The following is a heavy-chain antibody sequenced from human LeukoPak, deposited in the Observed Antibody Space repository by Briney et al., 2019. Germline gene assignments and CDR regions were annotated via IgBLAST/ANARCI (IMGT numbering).Heavy chain of an antibody. CDR1: GGSISSHY. V-gene: IGHV4-59*11. J-gene: IGHJ4*02. D-gene: IGHD2-2*01. CDR3: ARGIVVPAAVFDY. CDR2: IYYSGST. Sequence: SETLSLTCTVSGGSISSHYWSWIRQPPGKGLEWIGYIYYSGSTNYNPSLKSRVTISVDTPKTQFSLKLSSVTAADTAVYYCARGIVVPAAVFDYWGQGTWSPSPQ.